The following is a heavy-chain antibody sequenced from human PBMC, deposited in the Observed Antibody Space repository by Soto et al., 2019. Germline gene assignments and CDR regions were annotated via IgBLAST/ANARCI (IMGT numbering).Heavy chain of an antibody. D-gene: IGHD3-22*01. J-gene: IGHJ4*02. CDR2: INPSGGST. Sequence: ASVKVSCKASGYTFTSYYMHWVRQAPGQGLEWMGIINPSGGSTSYAQKFQGRVTMTRDTSTSTVYMELSSLRSEDTAVYYCASEIPADYYDSSGYSHDYWGQGTLVPVSS. CDR3: ASEIPADYYDSSGYSHDY. CDR1: GYTFTSYY. V-gene: IGHV1-46*01.